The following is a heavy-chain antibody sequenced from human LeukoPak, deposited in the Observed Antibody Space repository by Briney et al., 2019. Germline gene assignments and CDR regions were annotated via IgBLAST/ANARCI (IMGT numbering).Heavy chain of an antibody. CDR3: AREKNPADILTGYYRDWFDP. J-gene: IGHJ5*02. D-gene: IGHD3-9*01. CDR2: INHSGST. V-gene: IGHV4-34*01. CDR1: DGSFSSYY. Sequence: SETLSLTCAVYDGSFSSYYWSWIRQPPGKGLERIGEINHSGSTNYNPSLKSRVTISVDTSKNQFSLKLSSVTAADTAVYYCAREKNPADILTGYYRDWFDPWGQGTLVTVSS.